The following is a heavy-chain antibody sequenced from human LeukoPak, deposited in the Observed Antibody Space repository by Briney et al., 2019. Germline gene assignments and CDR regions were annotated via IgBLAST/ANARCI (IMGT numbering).Heavy chain of an antibody. Sequence: GGSLRLSCAASGFTFSDYYMSWIRQAPGKGLEWVSYISSSGSTIYYADSVKGRFTISRDNAKNSPYLQMNSLGAEDTAVYYCARDRIPRAWVDYWGQGTLVTVSS. D-gene: IGHD1-26*01. CDR1: GFTFSDYY. V-gene: IGHV3-11*01. CDR3: ARDRIPRAWVDY. CDR2: ISSSGSTI. J-gene: IGHJ4*02.